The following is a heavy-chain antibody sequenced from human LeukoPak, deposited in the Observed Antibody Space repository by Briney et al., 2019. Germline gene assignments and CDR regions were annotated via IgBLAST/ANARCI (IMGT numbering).Heavy chain of an antibody. J-gene: IGHJ3*02. Sequence: GGSLRFSCAASGFTIDDYGMSWVRQAPGKGLEWVSGINWNGGSTGYADSVKGRFTISRDNAKNSLYLQMNSLRAEDTALYYCARANDSSGTDAFDIWGQGTMVTVSS. CDR1: GFTIDDYG. D-gene: IGHD3-22*01. CDR3: ARANDSSGTDAFDI. CDR2: INWNGGST. V-gene: IGHV3-20*04.